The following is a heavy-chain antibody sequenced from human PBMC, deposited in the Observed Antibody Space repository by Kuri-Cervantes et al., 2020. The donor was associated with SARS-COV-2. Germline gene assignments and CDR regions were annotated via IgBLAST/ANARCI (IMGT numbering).Heavy chain of an antibody. V-gene: IGHV3-30*03. Sequence: LSLSCAVSRVTFCSDGIHGGRPAPGKGLEWVEVISYDGSNKYYADSVKGRFTIPRENSKNTLYLQMNSLRAEDTAVYYCERALPGRQLPPRGYYYYGMDVWGQGTTVTVSS. CDR3: ERALPGRQLPPRGYYYYGMDV. CDR2: ISYDGSNK. J-gene: IGHJ6*02. CDR1: RVTFCSDG. D-gene: IGHD2-2*01.